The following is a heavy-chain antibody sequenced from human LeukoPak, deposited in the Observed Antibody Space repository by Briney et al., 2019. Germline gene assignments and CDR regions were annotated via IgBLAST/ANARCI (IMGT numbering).Heavy chain of an antibody. J-gene: IGHJ4*02. Sequence: GGSLRLSCAASGFTFSSYAMSWVRQPPAKGLEWVSGISGSGGSTYYADSVKGRFTISRDNSKNTPYLQMNSLSAEDTAVYYCAKGLSYSKYYDFWSGSGTFDYWGQGTLVTVPS. CDR1: GFTFSSYA. D-gene: IGHD3-3*01. CDR2: ISGSGGST. CDR3: AKGLSYSKYYDFWSGSGTFDY. V-gene: IGHV3-23*01.